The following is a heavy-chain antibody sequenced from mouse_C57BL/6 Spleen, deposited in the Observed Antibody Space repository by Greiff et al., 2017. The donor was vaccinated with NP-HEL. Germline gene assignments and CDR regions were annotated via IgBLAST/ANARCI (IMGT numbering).Heavy chain of an antibody. CDR1: GYSITSGYY. D-gene: IGHD1-1*01. J-gene: IGHJ3*01. CDR3: ARDGHYYGSSLAWFAY. V-gene: IGHV3-6*01. CDR2: ISYDGSN. Sequence: DVQLQESGPGLVKPSQSLSLTCSVTGYSITSGYYWNWIRQFPGNKLEWMGYISYDGSNNYNPSLKNRISITRDTSKNQFFLKLNSVTTEDTATYYCARDGHYYGSSLAWFAYWGQGTLVTVSA.